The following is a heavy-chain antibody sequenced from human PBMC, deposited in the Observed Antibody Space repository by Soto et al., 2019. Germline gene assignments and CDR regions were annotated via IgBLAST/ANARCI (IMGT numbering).Heavy chain of an antibody. D-gene: IGHD2-2*01. J-gene: IGHJ6*02. CDR2: IYYSGST. V-gene: IGHV4-59*01. CDR1: GGSISSYY. Sequence: ASETLSLTCTVSGGSISSYYWSWIRQPPGKGLEWIGYIYYSGSTNYNPSLKSRVTISVDTSKNQFSLKLSSVTAADTAVYYCARGRYQLLLGYYYYGMDVWGQGTTVTVSS. CDR3: ARGRYQLLLGYYYYGMDV.